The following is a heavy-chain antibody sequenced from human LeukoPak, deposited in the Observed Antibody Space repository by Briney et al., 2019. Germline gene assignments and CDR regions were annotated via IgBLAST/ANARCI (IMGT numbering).Heavy chain of an antibody. Sequence: GGSLRLSCAASGFTFSSYSMNWVRQAPGKGLEWVSYISSSSSTIYYADSVKGRFTISRDSAKNSLYLQMNSLRAEDTAVYYCARDRVREAFDYWGQGTLVTVSS. CDR1: GFTFSSYS. J-gene: IGHJ4*02. V-gene: IGHV3-48*01. D-gene: IGHD2-2*01. CDR3: ARDRVREAFDY. CDR2: ISSSSSTI.